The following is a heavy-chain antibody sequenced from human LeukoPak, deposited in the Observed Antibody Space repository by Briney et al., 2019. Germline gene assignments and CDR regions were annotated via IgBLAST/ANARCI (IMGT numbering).Heavy chain of an antibody. V-gene: IGHV3-23*01. D-gene: IGHD1-26*01. CDR2: ISGNGDNT. CDR1: GFTVSSTY. Sequence: GGSLRLSCAASGFTVSSTYMSWVRQAPGKGLEWVSTISGNGDNTYYADSVKGRFTISRDNPKNTLYLQMNSLRAEDTAVYYCAKAVGATLRSSIFDYWGQGTLVTVSS. CDR3: AKAVGATLRSSIFDY. J-gene: IGHJ4*02.